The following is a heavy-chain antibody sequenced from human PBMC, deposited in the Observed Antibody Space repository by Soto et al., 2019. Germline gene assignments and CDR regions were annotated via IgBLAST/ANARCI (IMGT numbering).Heavy chain of an antibody. J-gene: IGHJ4*02. Sequence: ARQAPGQGLEWMGWISAYNGNTNYAQKLQGRVTMTTDTSTTTAYMELRSLRSDDTAVYYCARSGPPSGYWVQGTLVTVFS. D-gene: IGHD3-10*01. CDR2: ISAYNGNT. CDR3: ARSGPPSGY. V-gene: IGHV1-18*01.